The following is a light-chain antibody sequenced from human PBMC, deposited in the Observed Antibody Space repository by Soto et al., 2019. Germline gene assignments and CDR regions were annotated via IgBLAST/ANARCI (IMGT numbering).Light chain of an antibody. CDR3: QQYNNWPLLRYT. V-gene: IGKV3-15*01. CDR1: QSVSSN. Sequence: EIVMTQSPATLSVSPWERATLSCRASQSVSSNLAWYQQKPGQAPRILIYGASTRATGILARFSGSGSGTEFTLTISSLQSEDFAFEYCQQYNNWPLLRYTCGQGTKLEIK. CDR2: GAS. J-gene: IGKJ2*01.